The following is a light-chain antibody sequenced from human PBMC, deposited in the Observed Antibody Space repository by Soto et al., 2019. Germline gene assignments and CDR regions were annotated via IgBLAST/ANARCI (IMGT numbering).Light chain of an antibody. J-gene: IGLJ1*01. V-gene: IGLV2-14*03. CDR2: DVS. Sequence: QSALTQPASVSGSPGQSITISCTGTSSDVGGYNFVSWYQQHPGKAPKFLIYDVSNRPSRVSTRFSGSKSGSTASLTISGLQAEDEADYYCSSYTSSSTQVFGTGTKLTVL. CDR3: SSYTSSSTQV. CDR1: SSDVGGYNF.